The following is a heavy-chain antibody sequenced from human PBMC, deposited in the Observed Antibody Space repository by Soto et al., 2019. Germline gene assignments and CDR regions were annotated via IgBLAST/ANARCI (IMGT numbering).Heavy chain of an antibody. D-gene: IGHD6-13*01. CDR2: IYPGDSGT. CDR3: ARKDIAGNSVDF. CDR1: GYSFTTYW. Sequence: PGESLKISCKASGYSFTTYWIGCVRQMPWKGLEWMGIIYPGDSGTRYSPSFQGQVTISADKSISTAYLQWSSLKASDSAMFYCARKDIAGNSVDFWGQGTMVTVSS. J-gene: IGHJ4*02. V-gene: IGHV5-51*01.